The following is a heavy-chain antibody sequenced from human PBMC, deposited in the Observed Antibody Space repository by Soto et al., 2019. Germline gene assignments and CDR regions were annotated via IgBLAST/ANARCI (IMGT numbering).Heavy chain of an antibody. J-gene: IGHJ4*02. Sequence: GGSLRLSCAASGFTFSSYWMHWVRQGPGKGLVWVSRIKGDGTRTNYADSVRGRFTVSRDNAKNTLYLQINSLTAEDTAVYYCARGTLTSIDMVAYWGQGTLVTVSS. D-gene: IGHD2-21*01. CDR1: GFTFSSYW. CDR2: IKGDGTRT. V-gene: IGHV3-74*01. CDR3: ARGTLTSIDMVAY.